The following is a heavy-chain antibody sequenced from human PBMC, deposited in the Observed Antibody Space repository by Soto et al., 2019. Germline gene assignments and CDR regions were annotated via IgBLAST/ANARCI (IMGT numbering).Heavy chain of an antibody. V-gene: IGHV3-23*01. J-gene: IGHJ6*03. D-gene: IGHD4-17*01. CDR1: GFTFSSYA. CDR2: ISGSGGST. CDR3: AKATVTTWDYYYYMDV. Sequence: GGSLRLSCAASGFTFSSYAMSWVRQAPGKGLEWVSAISGSGGSTYYADSVKGRFTISRDNSKNTLYLQMNSLRAEDTALYYCAKATVTTWDYYYYMDVWGKGTTVTVSS.